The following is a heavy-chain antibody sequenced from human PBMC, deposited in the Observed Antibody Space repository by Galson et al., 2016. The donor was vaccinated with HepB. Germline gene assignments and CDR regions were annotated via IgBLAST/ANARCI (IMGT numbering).Heavy chain of an antibody. Sequence: SETLSLTCTVSGGSIGTYYWNWIRQSPGKGLEWIGYSYYSGSTSYNPSLKSRVTISLDTSKNQVSLMLTSVTAADTAVYYCARHLWLSDPFDLWGQGTMVTVSS. CDR2: SYYSGST. CDR3: ARHLWLSDPFDL. J-gene: IGHJ3*01. D-gene: IGHD5-18*01. V-gene: IGHV4-59*08. CDR1: GGSIGTYY.